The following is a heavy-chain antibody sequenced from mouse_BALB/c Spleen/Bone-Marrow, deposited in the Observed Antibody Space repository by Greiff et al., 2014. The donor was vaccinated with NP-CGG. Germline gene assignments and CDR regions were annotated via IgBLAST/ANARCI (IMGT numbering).Heavy chain of an antibody. V-gene: IGHV1S33*01. Sequence: SGPELVKPGALVKISCKASGYTFTSYDINWVKQRPGQGLEWIGWIYPGDGSTKYNEKFKGKATLTADKSSSTAYMQLSSLTSENSAVHFCARNGNYRYAMDYWGQGTSVTVSS. D-gene: IGHD2-1*01. CDR1: GYTFTSYD. CDR3: ARNGNYRYAMDY. J-gene: IGHJ4*01. CDR2: IYPGDGST.